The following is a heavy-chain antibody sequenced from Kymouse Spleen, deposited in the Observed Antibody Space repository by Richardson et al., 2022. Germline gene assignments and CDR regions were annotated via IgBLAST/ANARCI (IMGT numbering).Heavy chain of an antibody. V-gene: IGHV3-21*03. CDR1: GFTFSSYS. Sequence: EVQLVESGGGLVKPGGSLRLSCAASGFTFSSYSMNWVRQAPGKGLEWVSSISSSSSYIYYADSVKGRFTISRDNAKNSLYLQMNSLRAEDTAVYYCARDYYGSGSYYFDYWGQGTLVTVSS. CDR3: ARDYYGSGSYYFDY. D-gene: IGHD3-10*01. J-gene: IGHJ4*02. CDR2: ISSSSSYI.